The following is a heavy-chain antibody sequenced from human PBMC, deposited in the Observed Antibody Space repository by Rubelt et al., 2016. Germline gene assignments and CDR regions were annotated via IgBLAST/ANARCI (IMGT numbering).Heavy chain of an antibody. J-gene: IGHJ4*02. D-gene: IGHD6-6*01. CDR3: ARCTARPGYFDY. CDR2: GGSI. Sequence: GGSIYYADSVKGRFTISRDNAKNSLYLQMNSLRAEDTAVYYCARCTARPGYFDYWGQGTLVTVSS. V-gene: IGHV3-11*04.